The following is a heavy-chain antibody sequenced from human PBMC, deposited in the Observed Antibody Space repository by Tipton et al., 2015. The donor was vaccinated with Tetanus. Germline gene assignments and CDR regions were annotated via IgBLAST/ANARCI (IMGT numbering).Heavy chain of an antibody. Sequence: TLSLTCTVSGGSISRSGYFWNWIRQRPGKGPEWIGYIYYSGSTYYNPSLKSRVTMSVDTSKNQFSLKLTSVTVADTAVYYCARPVKQWLVPVDSWGQGTLVTVSS. CDR2: IYYSGST. V-gene: IGHV4-31*03. CDR3: ARPVKQWLVPVDS. J-gene: IGHJ4*02. CDR1: GGSISRSGYF. D-gene: IGHD6-19*01.